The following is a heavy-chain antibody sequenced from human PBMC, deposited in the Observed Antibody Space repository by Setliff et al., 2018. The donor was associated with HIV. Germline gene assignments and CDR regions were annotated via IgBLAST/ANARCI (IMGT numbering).Heavy chain of an antibody. Sequence: GGSLRLSCAASGFTFSDFDMHWVRQVSGQGLEWVAGVGTASDTFYTDSVKGRFTISRDNAHNSFYLHMNNLSAGDTAVYYCARGGPPLEWSKYCFDFWGQGILVTVSS. D-gene: IGHD3-3*01. CDR2: VGTASDT. V-gene: IGHV3-13*01. CDR1: GFTFSDFD. J-gene: IGHJ4*02. CDR3: ARGGPPLEWSKYCFDF.